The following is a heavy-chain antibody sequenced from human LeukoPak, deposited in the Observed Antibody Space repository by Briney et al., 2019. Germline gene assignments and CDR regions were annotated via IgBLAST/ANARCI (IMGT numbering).Heavy chain of an antibody. CDR3: ASIVPELGYCSSTSCSPFDY. Sequence: SETLSLTCAVYGGSFSGYYWSWIRQPPGKGLEWIGEINHSGSTNYNPSLKSRVTISVDTSKNQFSLKLSSVTAADTAVYYCASIVPELGYCSSTSCSPFDYWGQGTPVTVSS. CDR2: INHSGST. CDR1: GGSFSGYY. V-gene: IGHV4-34*01. D-gene: IGHD2-2*01. J-gene: IGHJ4*02.